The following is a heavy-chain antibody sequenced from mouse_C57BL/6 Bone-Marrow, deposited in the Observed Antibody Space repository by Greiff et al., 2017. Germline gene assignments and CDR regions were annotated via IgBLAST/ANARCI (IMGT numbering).Heavy chain of an antibody. CDR1: GYTFTDYE. V-gene: IGHV1-15*01. D-gene: IGHD2-3*01. J-gene: IGHJ4*01. Sequence: QVQLQQSGAELVRPGASVTLSCKASGYTFTDYEMHWVKQTPVHGLEWIGAIDPETGGTAYNQKFKGKAILTADKSSSTAYMELSSLTSEDSAVYYCTRGDLYDGYYDYAMDFWGRGTSVTVSS. CDR3: TRGDLYDGYYDYAMDF. CDR2: IDPETGGT.